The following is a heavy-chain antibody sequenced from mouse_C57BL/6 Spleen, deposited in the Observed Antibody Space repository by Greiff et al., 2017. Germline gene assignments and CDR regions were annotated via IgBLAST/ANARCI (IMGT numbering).Heavy chain of an antibody. V-gene: IGHV1-62-2*01. CDR3: ARHGATVVGSFDY. D-gene: IGHD1-1*01. CDR2: FYPGSGSI. J-gene: IGHJ2*01. CDR1: GYTFTEYT. Sequence: QVHVKQSGAELVKPGASVKLSCKASGYTFTEYTIHWVKQRSGQGLEWIGWFYPGSGSIKYNEKFKGKATLTADKSSSTVYMELGRLTSKASAVYVCARHGATVVGSFDYWGQGTTLTVSS.